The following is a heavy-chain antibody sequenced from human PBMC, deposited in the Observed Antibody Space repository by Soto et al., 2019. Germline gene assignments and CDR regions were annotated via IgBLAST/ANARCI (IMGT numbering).Heavy chain of an antibody. J-gene: IGHJ4*02. V-gene: IGHV6-1*01. D-gene: IGHD1-1*01. CDR3: VRERAITWNNQVIDY. Sequence: SQTLSLTCAISGDSVSSNSAAWNWIRQSPSRGLEWLGRTYYRSKWYNDYAVSVKSRITINPDTSKNQFSLQLNSVTPEDTAVYYCVRERAITWNNQVIDYWGQGTLVTVSS. CDR2: TYYRSKWYN. CDR1: GDSVSSNSAA.